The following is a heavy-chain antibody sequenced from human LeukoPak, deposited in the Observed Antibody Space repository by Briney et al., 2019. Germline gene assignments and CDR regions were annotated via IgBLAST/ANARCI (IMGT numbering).Heavy chain of an antibody. CDR2: ISSSGGST. D-gene: IGHD2-2*01. J-gene: IGHJ4*02. Sequence: GGSLRLSCAASGFTFSSYSMHWVRQAPGKGLEYVSAISSSGGSTYYANSVKGRFTISRDNSKNTLYLQMGSLRAEDMAVYYCASTYCSSTSCLVDYWGQGTLVTVSS. V-gene: IGHV3-64*01. CDR1: GFTFSSYS. CDR3: ASTYCSSTSCLVDY.